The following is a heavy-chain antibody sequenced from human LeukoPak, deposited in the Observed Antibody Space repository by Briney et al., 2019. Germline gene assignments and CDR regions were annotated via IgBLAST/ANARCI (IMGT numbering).Heavy chain of an antibody. V-gene: IGHV3-30*18. D-gene: IGHD6-19*01. J-gene: IGHJ3*02. Sequence: PGRSLRLSCAASGFTLSSHGIHWVRQAPGKGLEWVAVISYAGSDKYYADSVKGRFTISRDNSKNTLNLQMDSLRAEDTAVYYCAKSSSGGWYLLGDAFDIWGQGTMVTVSS. CDR2: ISYAGSDK. CDR3: AKSSSGGWYLLGDAFDI. CDR1: GFTLSSHG.